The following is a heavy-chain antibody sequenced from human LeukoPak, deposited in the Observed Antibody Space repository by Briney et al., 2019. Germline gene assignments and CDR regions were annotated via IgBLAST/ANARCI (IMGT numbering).Heavy chain of an antibody. CDR3: ARAAAGTEILYNWFDP. Sequence: ASVTVSCKASGYTFTSYYMHWVRQAPGQGLEWMGIINPSGGSTSYAQKFQGRVTMTRDMSTSTVYMELSSLRSEDTAVYYCARAAAGTEILYNWFDPWGQGTLVTVSS. V-gene: IGHV1-46*01. D-gene: IGHD6-13*01. CDR2: INPSGGST. CDR1: GYTFTSYY. J-gene: IGHJ5*02.